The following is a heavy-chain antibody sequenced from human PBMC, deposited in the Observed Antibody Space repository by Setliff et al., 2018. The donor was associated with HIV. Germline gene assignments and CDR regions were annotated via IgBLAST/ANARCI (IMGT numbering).Heavy chain of an antibody. CDR1: GFTFSNYA. J-gene: IGHJ5*02. CDR3: AKGQDGLRYNWFDP. V-gene: IGHV3-23*01. Sequence: GGSLRLSCAASGFTFSNYAMSWVRQAPGKGLEWVSAIYGSSGSTNYADSVKGRFTISRDNSKNMFYLQMNSLRAEDAAVYYCAKGQDGLRYNWFDPWGHGTLVTVSS. CDR2: IYGSSGST.